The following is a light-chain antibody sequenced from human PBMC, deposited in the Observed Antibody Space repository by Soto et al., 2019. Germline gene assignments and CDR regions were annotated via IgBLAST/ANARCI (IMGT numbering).Light chain of an antibody. CDR3: QSYDSSLSAVV. CDR1: SSNIGAGYD. V-gene: IGLV1-40*01. J-gene: IGLJ2*01. CDR2: GNS. Sequence: QSALTQPPSVSGAQGQRVTISCTGSSSNIGAGYDVHWYQQLPGTAPKLLIYGNSNRPSGVPDRFSGSKSGTSASLAITGLQAEDEADYYCQSYDSSLSAVVFGGGTNLTVL.